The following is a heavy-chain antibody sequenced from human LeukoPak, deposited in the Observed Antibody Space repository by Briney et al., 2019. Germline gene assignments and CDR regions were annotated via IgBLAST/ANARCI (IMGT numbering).Heavy chain of an antibody. CDR1: GYTFSSYY. V-gene: IGHV1-2*02. D-gene: IGHD3-22*01. CDR3: ARGAYFYDISGQNWFDP. CDR2: INPDNGDT. Sequence: GASVKVSCKASGYTFSSYYVHWVRQAPGQGLEWMGWINPDNGDTNYAQRFQGRVTMTRDTSTTTAYMDLSRLRSGDTALYYCARGAYFYDISGQNWFDPWGQGTLVTVSS. J-gene: IGHJ5*02.